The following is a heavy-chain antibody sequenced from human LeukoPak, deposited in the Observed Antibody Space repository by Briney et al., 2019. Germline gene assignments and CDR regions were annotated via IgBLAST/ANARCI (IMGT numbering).Heavy chain of an antibody. Sequence: SETLSLTCTVSGGSISSSSYYWGWIRQPPGKGLEWIGSIYYSGSTYYNPPLKSRVTISVDTSKNQFSLKLSSVTAADTAVYYCARGREELVVPAYYFDYWGQGTLVTVSS. CDR3: ARGREELVVPAYYFDY. CDR1: GGSISSSSYY. J-gene: IGHJ4*02. CDR2: IYYSGST. V-gene: IGHV4-39*01. D-gene: IGHD2-2*01.